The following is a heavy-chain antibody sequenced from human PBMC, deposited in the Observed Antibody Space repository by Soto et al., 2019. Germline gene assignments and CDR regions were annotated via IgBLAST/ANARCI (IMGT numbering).Heavy chain of an antibody. V-gene: IGHV4-59*08. J-gene: IGHJ4*02. CDR3: ARHYSSGWTRWGY. D-gene: IGHD6-19*01. Sequence: SETLSLTCTVSGGSISSYYWSWIRQPPGKGLEWIGYIYYSGSTNYNPSLKSRVTISVDTSKNQFSLKLSSVTAADTAVYYCARHYSSGWTRWGYWGQGTLVTVSS. CDR1: GGSISSYY. CDR2: IYYSGST.